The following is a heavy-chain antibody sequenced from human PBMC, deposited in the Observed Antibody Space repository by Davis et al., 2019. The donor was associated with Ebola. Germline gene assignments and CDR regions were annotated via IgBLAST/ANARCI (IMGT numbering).Heavy chain of an antibody. CDR3: AKEAITFGGVIVPNWFDP. CDR2: ISYDRSNK. D-gene: IGHD3-16*02. J-gene: IGHJ5*02. V-gene: IGHV3-30*18. Sequence: GESLKISCAASGFTFSSYGMHWVRQAPGKGLEWVAVISYDRSNKYYADSVKGRFTISRDNSKNTLYLQMNSLRAEDTAVYYCAKEAITFGGVIVPNWFDPWGQGTLVTVSS. CDR1: GFTFSSYG.